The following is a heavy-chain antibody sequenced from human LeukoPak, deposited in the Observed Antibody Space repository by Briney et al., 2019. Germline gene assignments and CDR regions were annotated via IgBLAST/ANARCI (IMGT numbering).Heavy chain of an antibody. CDR1: GGSISSYY. J-gene: IGHJ4*02. D-gene: IGHD1-26*01. Sequence: SSETLSLTCTVSGGSISSYYWSWIRQPPGKGLEWIGYIYYSGSTNYNPSLKSRVTISVDTSKNQFSLKLSSVTAADTAVYYCARGLYSGSYGGWGQGTLVTVSS. CDR2: IYYSGST. CDR3: ARGLYSGSYGG. V-gene: IGHV4-59*12.